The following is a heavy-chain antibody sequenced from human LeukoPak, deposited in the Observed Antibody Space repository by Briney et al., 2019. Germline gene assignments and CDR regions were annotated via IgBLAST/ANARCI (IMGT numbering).Heavy chain of an antibody. D-gene: IGHD3-10*01. CDR2: INSDGSST. V-gene: IGHV3-74*01. Sequence: GGSLRLSCAASGFTFSSYWMHWVRQAPGKGLVWVSRINSDGSSTSYADSVKGRFTISRDNANTLYLQMNSLRAEDTAVYYCARLIRWFGELSFDYWGQGTLVTVSS. CDR1: GFTFSSYW. J-gene: IGHJ4*02. CDR3: ARLIRWFGELSFDY.